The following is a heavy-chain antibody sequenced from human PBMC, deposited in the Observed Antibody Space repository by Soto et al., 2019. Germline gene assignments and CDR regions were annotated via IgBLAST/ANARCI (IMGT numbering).Heavy chain of an antibody. Sequence: VSGPTLVNPTQTLTLTCTFSGFSLSTSGMCVSWIRQPPGKALEWLALIDWDDDKYYSTSLKTRLTISKDTSKNQVVLTMTNMDPVDTAMYYCARIPHYYGSYYGMDVWGQGTTVTVSS. CDR1: GFSLSTSGMC. CDR2: IDWDDDK. V-gene: IGHV2-70*01. J-gene: IGHJ6*02. D-gene: IGHD3-10*01. CDR3: ARIPHYYGSYYGMDV.